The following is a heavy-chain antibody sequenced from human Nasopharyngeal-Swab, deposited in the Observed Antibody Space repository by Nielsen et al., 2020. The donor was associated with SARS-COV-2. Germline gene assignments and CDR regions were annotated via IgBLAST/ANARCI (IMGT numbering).Heavy chain of an antibody. CDR2: SSSSSTYI. Sequence: GESLKISCAASEFTFSNYNMNWVRQAPGKGLEWGSSSSSSSTYIYYADSVKGRFTISRDNTKNSLSLQMNSLRAEDTAVYYCARDGLDYDFWSAYFMDVWGQGTTVIVSS. CDR1: EFTFSNYN. D-gene: IGHD3-3*01. CDR3: ARDGLDYDFWSAYFMDV. V-gene: IGHV3-21*01. J-gene: IGHJ6*02.